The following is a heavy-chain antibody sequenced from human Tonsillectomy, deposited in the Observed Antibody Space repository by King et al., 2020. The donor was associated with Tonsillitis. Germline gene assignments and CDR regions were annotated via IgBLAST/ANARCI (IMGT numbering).Heavy chain of an antibody. CDR2: ISESGDMT. J-gene: IGHJ4*02. CDR3: AKQYLDAP. V-gene: IGHV3-23*04. D-gene: IGHD4-11*01. Sequence: VQLVESGGGLVQPGGSLRLSCAASGFTFSSYAMNWVRQAPGKGLEWVSSISESGDMTDYADSVRGRFTISRDNSRNTLYLQMNTLRAEDTAVYYCAKQYLDAPWGQGVLVTVSP. CDR1: GFTFSSYA.